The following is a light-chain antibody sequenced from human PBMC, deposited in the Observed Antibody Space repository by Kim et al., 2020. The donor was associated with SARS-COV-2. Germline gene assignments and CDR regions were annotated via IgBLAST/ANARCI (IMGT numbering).Light chain of an antibody. Sequence: GQRVTISCSGSSANVGSNTVNWYQQLPGTAPKLLIYSDNQRPSGVPDRFSGSKSGTSASLAISGLQSGDEVDYYCATWDDSLNGVVFGGGTQLTVL. V-gene: IGLV1-44*01. CDR2: SDN. J-gene: IGLJ2*01. CDR3: ATWDDSLNGVV. CDR1: SANVGSNT.